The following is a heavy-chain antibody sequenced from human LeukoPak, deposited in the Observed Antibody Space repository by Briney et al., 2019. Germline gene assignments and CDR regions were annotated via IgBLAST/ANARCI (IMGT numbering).Heavy chain of an antibody. CDR2: IKSKTDVGTT. V-gene: IGHV3-15*01. D-gene: IGHD3-10*01. J-gene: IGHJ3*02. Sequence: GGSLILSCAAPGFTFSNAWMSRGRQAPGKVLEWVRRIKSKTDVGTTDYAAPVKGRFTISRDDSKNTLYLQMNSLTTEDTAVYYCTTDKRYSYGSGSYYNLEAFDIWGQGTMVTVSS. CDR3: TTDKRYSYGSGSYYNLEAFDI. CDR1: GFTFSNAW.